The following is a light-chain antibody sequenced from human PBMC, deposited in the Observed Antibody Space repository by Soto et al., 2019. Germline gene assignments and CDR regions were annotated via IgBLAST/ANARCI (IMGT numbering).Light chain of an antibody. CDR1: QSLVSSDGNTY. V-gene: IGKV2-30*01. Sequence: DVMMTQSPLSLPVTLGQPASISCRSSQSLVSSDGNTYLNWFQQRPGQSPRRLMYKVSNRDSGVTDTFGGSGSGTGFTLSIRTEKAEYVDVYDGLPDSHCPWKFGRGTKVEIK. CDR3: LPDSHCPWK. J-gene: IGKJ1*01. CDR2: KVS.